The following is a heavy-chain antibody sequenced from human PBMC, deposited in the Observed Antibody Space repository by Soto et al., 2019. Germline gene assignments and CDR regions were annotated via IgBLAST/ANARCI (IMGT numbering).Heavy chain of an antibody. J-gene: IGHJ6*02. V-gene: IGHV3-66*01. D-gene: IGHD1-26*01. CDR1: GFTVSSNY. CDR3: ARVGVYYYGMDV. CDR2: IYSGGST. Sequence: EVRLVESGGGLVQPGGSLRLSCAASGFTVSSNYMSWVRQAPGKGLEWVSVIYSGGSTYYADSVKGRFTISRDNSKNTLYLQMNSPRAEATTVYYSARVGVYYYGMDVRGQGTTVTVSS.